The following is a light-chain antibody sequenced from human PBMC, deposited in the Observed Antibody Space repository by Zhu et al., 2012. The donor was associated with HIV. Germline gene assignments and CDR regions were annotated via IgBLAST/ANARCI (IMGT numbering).Light chain of an antibody. J-gene: IGKJ4*01. Sequence: IVLTQSPATLSVSPGERATLSCRASQSVSSNLAWYQQKPGQAPRLLIYGASTRATGIPARFSGSGSGTEFTLTISSLQSEDFAVYYCQQYNNWLTFGEGPRSEIK. V-gene: IGKV3-15*01. CDR2: GAS. CDR3: QQYNNWLT. CDR1: QSVSSN.